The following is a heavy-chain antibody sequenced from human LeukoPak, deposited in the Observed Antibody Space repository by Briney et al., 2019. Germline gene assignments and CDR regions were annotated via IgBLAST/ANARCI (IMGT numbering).Heavy chain of an antibody. CDR3: ARDYTGYFP. J-gene: IGHJ5*02. Sequence: GGSLRLSCEASGFTFSSYWMSWVRQAPGKGLEWVANIKTDGSEKYYVDSEKGRFTISRDNAKNSLYLQMNSLRAEDTAVYYCARDYTGYFPWGQGTLVIVSS. CDR1: GFTFSSYW. D-gene: IGHD3-9*01. V-gene: IGHV3-7*03. CDR2: IKTDGSEK.